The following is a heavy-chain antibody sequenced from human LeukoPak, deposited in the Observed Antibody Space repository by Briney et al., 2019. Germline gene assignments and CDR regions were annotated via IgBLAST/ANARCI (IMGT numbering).Heavy chain of an antibody. V-gene: IGHV1-69*06. Sequence: SVKVSCKASGGTFRSYAISWVRQAPGQGLEWMGGIIPIFGTANYAQKFQGRVTITADKSTSTAYMELSSLRSEDTAVYYCASHSGVPTAAGTGYYYYGMDVWGKGTTVTVSS. CDR1: GGTFRSYA. CDR3: ASHSGVPTAAGTGYYYYGMDV. D-gene: IGHD6-13*01. J-gene: IGHJ6*04. CDR2: IIPIFGTA.